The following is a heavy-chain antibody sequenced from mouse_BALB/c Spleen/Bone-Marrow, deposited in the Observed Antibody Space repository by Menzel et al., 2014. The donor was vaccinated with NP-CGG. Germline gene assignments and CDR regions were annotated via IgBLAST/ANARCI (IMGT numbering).Heavy chain of an antibody. CDR1: GYTFTSYW. D-gene: IGHD1-1*01. Sequence: QVQLKESGAELVKPGASGKLSCQASGYTFTSYWMHWVKQRPGQGLEWIGEIDPSDSYTNYNQKFKGKATLTVDKSSSTAYMQLSSLTSEDSAVYFCARWLLRYYAMDDWGQGTSVTVSS. V-gene: IGHV1-69*02. J-gene: IGHJ4*01. CDR3: ARWLLRYYAMDD. CDR2: IDPSDSYT.